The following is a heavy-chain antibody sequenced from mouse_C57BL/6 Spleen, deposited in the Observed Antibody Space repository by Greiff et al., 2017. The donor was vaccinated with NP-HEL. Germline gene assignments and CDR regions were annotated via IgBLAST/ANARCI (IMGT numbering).Heavy chain of an antibody. J-gene: IGHJ4*01. V-gene: IGHV5-9-1*02. Sequence: DVMLVESGEGLVKPGGSLKLSCAASGFTFSSYAMSWVRQTPEKRLEWVAYISSGGDYIYYADTVKGRFTISRDNARNTLYLQMSSLKSEDTAMYYCTRGITTRAMDYWGQGTSVTVSS. D-gene: IGHD1-1*01. CDR2: ISSGGDYI. CDR3: TRGITTRAMDY. CDR1: GFTFSSYA.